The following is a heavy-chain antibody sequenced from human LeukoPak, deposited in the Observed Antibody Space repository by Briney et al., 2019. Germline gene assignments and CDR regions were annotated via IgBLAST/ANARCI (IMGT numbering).Heavy chain of an antibody. CDR3: AVYYYDSSGYYGPFDY. J-gene: IGHJ4*02. CDR1: SYSISSNYY. V-gene: IGHV4-38-2*02. D-gene: IGHD3-22*01. Sequence: SETLSLTCIVSSYSISSNYYWGWIRQPPGKGLEWIGSIYYSGSTNYNPSLKSRVTISVDPSKNQFSLKLRSVTAADTAVYCCAVYYYDSSGYYGPFDYWGQGTLVTVSS. CDR2: IYYSGST.